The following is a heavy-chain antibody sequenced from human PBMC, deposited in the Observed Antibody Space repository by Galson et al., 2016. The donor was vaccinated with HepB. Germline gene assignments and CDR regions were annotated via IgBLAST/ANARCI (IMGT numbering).Heavy chain of an antibody. Sequence: SLRLSCAASGFTFSTYSMTWVRQAPGKGLEWISSISSSSSDSFYADSVKGRFTISRDNAKNSLYLKMSSLTDVDTAVYYCARGEIGTLPYCYFGMDVWGQGTTVTVSS. CDR3: ARGEIGTLPYCYFGMDV. J-gene: IGHJ6*02. CDR2: ISSSSSDS. D-gene: IGHD1-1*01. CDR1: GFTFSTYS. V-gene: IGHV3-48*02.